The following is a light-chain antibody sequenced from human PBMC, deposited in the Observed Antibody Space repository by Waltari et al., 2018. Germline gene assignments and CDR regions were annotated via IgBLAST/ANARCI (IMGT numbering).Light chain of an antibody. Sequence: QSVLTQPPSVSAAPGQKVTISCSGSSSNIGNNYVSWYQQLPGTAPKLLIYDNNKRPSGIPDRFSGSMSGTSATLGITGRQTGDEADYYCGTWDSSLSAVVFGGGTKLTVL. J-gene: IGLJ2*01. CDR3: GTWDSSLSAVV. CDR1: SSNIGNNY. CDR2: DNN. V-gene: IGLV1-51*01.